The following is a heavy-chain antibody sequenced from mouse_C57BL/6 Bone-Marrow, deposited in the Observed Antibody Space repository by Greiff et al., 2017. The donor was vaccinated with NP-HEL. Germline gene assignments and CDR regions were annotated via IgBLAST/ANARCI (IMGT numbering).Heavy chain of an antibody. Sequence: QVQLKQPGAELVRPGSSVKLSCKASGYTFTSYWMDWVKQRPGQGLEWIGNIYPSDSETHYNQKFKDKATLTVDKSSSTAYMQLSSLTSEDSAVYYCARNYGSVFAYWGQGTLVTVSA. CDR1: GYTFTSYW. V-gene: IGHV1-61*01. J-gene: IGHJ3*01. D-gene: IGHD1-1*01. CDR2: IYPSDSET. CDR3: ARNYGSVFAY.